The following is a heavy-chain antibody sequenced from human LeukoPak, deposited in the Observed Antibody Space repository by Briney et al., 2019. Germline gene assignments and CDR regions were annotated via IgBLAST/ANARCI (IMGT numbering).Heavy chain of an antibody. J-gene: IGHJ4*02. CDR2: ISSSSSYI. V-gene: IGHV3-21*01. D-gene: IGHD2-15*01. CDR1: GFTFSSYS. CDR3: AMTHCSGGSCYSEYFDY. Sequence: GGSLRLSCAASGFTFSSYSTNWVRQAPGKGLEWVSSISSSSSYIYYADSVKGRFTISRDNAKNSLYLQMNSLRAEDTAVYYCAMTHCSGGSCYSEYFDYWGQGTLVTVSS.